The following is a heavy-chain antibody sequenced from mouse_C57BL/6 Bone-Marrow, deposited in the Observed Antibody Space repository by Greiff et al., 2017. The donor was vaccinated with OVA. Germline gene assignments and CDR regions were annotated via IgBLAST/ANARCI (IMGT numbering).Heavy chain of an antibody. CDR1: GYSITSGYS. Sequence: EVQLQQSGPGLVKPSQSLSLTCSVTGYSITSGYSWNWIRQFPGNQLEWMGYISYDGSNNYNPSLKNRISITRDTSKNQFFLKLNSVTTEDTATYYCARFSNYWMDYWGQGTSVTVSS. CDR2: ISYDGSN. CDR3: ARFSNYWMDY. D-gene: IGHD2-5*01. J-gene: IGHJ4*01. V-gene: IGHV3-6*01.